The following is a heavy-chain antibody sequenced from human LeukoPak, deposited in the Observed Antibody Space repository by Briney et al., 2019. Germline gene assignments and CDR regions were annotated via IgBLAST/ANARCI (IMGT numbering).Heavy chain of an antibody. CDR3: AREVKWELPTNAFDI. J-gene: IGHJ3*02. D-gene: IGHD1-26*01. V-gene: IGHV4-59*11. Sequence: SETLSLTCTVSGGSISSHYWSWIRQPPGKGLEWIGYIYYSGSTNYNPSLKSRVTISVDTSKNRFSLKLSSVTAADTAVYYCAREVKWELPTNAFDIWGQGTMVTVSS. CDR1: GGSISSHY. CDR2: IYYSGST.